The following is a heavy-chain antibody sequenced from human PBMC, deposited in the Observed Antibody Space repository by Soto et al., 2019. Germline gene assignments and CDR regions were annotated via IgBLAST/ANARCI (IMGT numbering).Heavy chain of an antibody. CDR3: ARGGSPAPKYYYYGVDV. CDR1: GGSVSGNY. Sequence: SETLSLTCSVSGGSVSGNYWTWIRQPPGKGLEWIGHIHSSGTTYRPSLKSRVTIAVDTSKNQFSLQLTSVTAADTAVHYCARGGSPAPKYYYYGVDVWGQGTTVTVSS. V-gene: IGHV4-59*02. CDR2: IHSSGT. J-gene: IGHJ6*02. D-gene: IGHD6-13*01.